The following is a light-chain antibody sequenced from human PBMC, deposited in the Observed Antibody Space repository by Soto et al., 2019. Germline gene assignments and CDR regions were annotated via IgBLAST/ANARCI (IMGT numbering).Light chain of an antibody. Sequence: DIQLTQSPSSVSASVGDRVTITCRASQDIGTWLDWYQQKPGKAPKLLIYVASNLQSGVPSRFSGAGSGTDINLTITSLQPQDFVTYHCQQADSFPFTFGPGTKVYFK. J-gene: IGKJ3*01. CDR1: QDIGTW. V-gene: IGKV1-12*01. CDR3: QQADSFPFT. CDR2: VAS.